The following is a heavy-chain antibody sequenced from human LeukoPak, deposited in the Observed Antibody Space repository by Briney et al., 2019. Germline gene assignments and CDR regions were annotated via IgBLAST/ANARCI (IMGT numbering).Heavy chain of an antibody. CDR2: IYYTGSA. V-gene: IGHV4-59*01. CDR1: GGSISGFY. CDR3: GRFGVNYDMDV. Sequence: SETLSLTCTVSGGSISGFYWTWIRQPPGKGLEWIGQIYYTGSADYNPSLKSRITISVDTSKNQISLMVRSVTAADTAVYHCGRFGVNYDMDVWGQGTTVTVSS. D-gene: IGHD3-16*01. J-gene: IGHJ6*02.